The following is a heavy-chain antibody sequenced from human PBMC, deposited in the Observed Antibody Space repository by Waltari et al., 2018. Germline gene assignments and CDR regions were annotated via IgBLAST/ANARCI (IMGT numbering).Heavy chain of an antibody. CDR3: ARGKESRYQLLGSGFDI. J-gene: IGHJ3*02. CDR2: INHSGSN. V-gene: IGHV4-34*01. D-gene: IGHD2-2*01. Sequence: QVQLQQWGAGLLKPSETLSLTCAVYGGSFSGYYWSWIRQPPGKGLEWIGEINHSGSNKYNPSLKSRGTMSVDTSRNQFSRRLSCVTAADTAGYYCARGKESRYQLLGSGFDIWGQGTMVTVSS. CDR1: GGSFSGYY.